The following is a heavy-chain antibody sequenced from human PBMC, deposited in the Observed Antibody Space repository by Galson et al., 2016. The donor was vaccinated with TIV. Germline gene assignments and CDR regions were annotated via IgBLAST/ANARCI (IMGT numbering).Heavy chain of an antibody. CDR2: IYYTGLT. J-gene: IGHJ4*02. CDR3: AGGIPEPHYFDY. CDR1: GGSISNPGFY. D-gene: IGHD2-21*01. Sequence: TLSLTCTVSGGSISNPGFYWSWIRQLPGKGLEWIGYIYYTGLTSFNPSLQSRLSMSVDTSENQFSLKLISVTAADTAVYYCAGGIPEPHYFDYWGQGALVTGSS. V-gene: IGHV4-31*03.